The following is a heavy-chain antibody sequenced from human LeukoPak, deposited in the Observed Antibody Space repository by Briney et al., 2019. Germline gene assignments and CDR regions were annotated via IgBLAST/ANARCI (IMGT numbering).Heavy chain of an antibody. V-gene: IGHV3-21*01. J-gene: IGHJ4*02. CDR1: GFTFSSYS. Sequence: PGGSLRLSCAASGFTFSSYSMNWVRQAPGKGLEWVSSISSGSSAIYYADSVKGRITISRDNAKNSLFLQMNSLRAEDTAVYYCTRRYCTDGVCPFDYWGRGTLVTVSS. D-gene: IGHD2-8*01. CDR2: ISSGSSAI. CDR3: TRRYCTDGVCPFDY.